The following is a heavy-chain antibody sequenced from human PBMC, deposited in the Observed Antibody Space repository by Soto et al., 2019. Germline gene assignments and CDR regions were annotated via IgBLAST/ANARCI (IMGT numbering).Heavy chain of an antibody. Sequence: GTLSLTCTVSGDSVTRSNWWSLVRQSPGKGLEWIGEIYHSGNTKYNPSLKSRVTISVDKSKNQFSLHLTSVTAADTAVYYCASSGWSEDFYYYYGMDVWGQGTTVTVSS. D-gene: IGHD6-19*01. CDR1: GDSVTRSNW. CDR2: IYHSGNT. V-gene: IGHV4-4*02. J-gene: IGHJ6*02. CDR3: ASSGWSEDFYYYYGMDV.